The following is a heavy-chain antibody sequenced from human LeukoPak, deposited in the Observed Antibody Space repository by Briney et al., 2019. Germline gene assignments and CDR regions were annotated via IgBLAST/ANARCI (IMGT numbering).Heavy chain of an antibody. CDR3: ARDPIDAVVELRVFDY. CDR1: GYTFPSYG. J-gene: IGHJ4*02. D-gene: IGHD2-15*01. CDR2: ISAYNGNT. V-gene: IGHV1-18*01. Sequence: GASVKVSCKASGYTFPSYGISWVRQAPGQGLQWMGWISAYNGNTNYPQKLQGRVTMTTDTSTSTAYMELRSLRSDDTAVYYCARDPIDAVVELRVFDYWGQGTLVTVSS.